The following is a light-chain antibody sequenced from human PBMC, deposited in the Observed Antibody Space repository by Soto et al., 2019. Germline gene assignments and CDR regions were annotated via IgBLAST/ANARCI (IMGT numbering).Light chain of an antibody. Sequence: DVQMTQSPSSLSASVGDRVTITCRASQPISNYLNWYQQKPGKAPKLVIYDASNLETGVPSRFSGSGSGTDFTFTISRLQPEDIATYYCQQYDNLPITFGQGTRLEIK. CDR2: DAS. J-gene: IGKJ5*01. CDR3: QQYDNLPIT. V-gene: IGKV1-33*01. CDR1: QPISNY.